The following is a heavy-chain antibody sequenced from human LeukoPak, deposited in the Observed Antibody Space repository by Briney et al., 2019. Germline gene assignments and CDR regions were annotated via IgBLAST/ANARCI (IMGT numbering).Heavy chain of an antibody. V-gene: IGHV3-7*05. D-gene: IGHD2/OR15-2a*01. CDR3: ARDYGFTSGWFDP. CDR2: IKQGGSEE. J-gene: IGHJ5*02. Sequence: PGGSLRLSCAASGFSFSRYWMTWVRQAPGKGLEWVANIKQGGSEEYYVDSVKGRFTISRDNAKNSLYLQMNSLRAEDTALYYCARDYGFTSGWFDPWGQGTLVTVSS. CDR1: GFSFSRYW.